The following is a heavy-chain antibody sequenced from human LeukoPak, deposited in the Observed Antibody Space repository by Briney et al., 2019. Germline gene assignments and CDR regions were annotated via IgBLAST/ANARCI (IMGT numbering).Heavy chain of an antibody. J-gene: IGHJ4*02. V-gene: IGHV4-59*01. CDR3: ARGAYSGYDWGFDY. D-gene: IGHD5-12*01. Sequence: SETLSLTCTVSGGSISSYYWSWIRQPPGKGLEWIGYIYYSGGTNYNPSLKSQVTISVDTSKNQFSLKLSSVTAADTAVYYCARGAYSGYDWGFDYWGQGTLVTVSS. CDR1: GGSISSYY. CDR2: IYYSGGT.